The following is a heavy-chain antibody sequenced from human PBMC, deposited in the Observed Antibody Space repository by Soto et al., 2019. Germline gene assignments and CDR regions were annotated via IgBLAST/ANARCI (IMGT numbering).Heavy chain of an antibody. Sequence: EVHLLESGGGLVQPGGSLRLSCAASGFTFSNYAMSWVRQAPGKGLEWVSAIGVSGDTTYYADSVKGRFTISRDNSKNTLYLQMGSLRAEETAVYYCAKVRRFGELRSLYWGQGTLVTVSS. D-gene: IGHD3-10*01. V-gene: IGHV3-23*01. CDR3: AKVRRFGELRSLY. CDR1: GFTFSNYA. J-gene: IGHJ4*02. CDR2: IGVSGDTT.